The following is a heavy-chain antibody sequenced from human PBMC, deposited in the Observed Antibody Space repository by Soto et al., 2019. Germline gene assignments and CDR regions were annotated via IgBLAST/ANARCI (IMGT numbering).Heavy chain of an antibody. J-gene: IGHJ4*02. V-gene: IGHV1-69*01. CDR3: ARGGVDTVTFDY. D-gene: IGHD5-18*01. CDR2: IVPLSGAT. Sequence: QVQLMQSGAEMKKPGSSVKVSCKASGGSLNNYLITWVRQAPGQGLEWLGEIVPLSGATNSAQKFQGRVTITADDSTKTAYMELMSLRPEDTAMYFCARGGVDTVTFDYWGQGTLVTVSS. CDR1: GGSLNNYL.